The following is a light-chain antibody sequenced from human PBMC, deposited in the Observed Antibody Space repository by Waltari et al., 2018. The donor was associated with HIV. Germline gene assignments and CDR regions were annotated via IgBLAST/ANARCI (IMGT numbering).Light chain of an antibody. Sequence: QSPLAQPAPVSRSAGPSMTISCTGPSSAGSNFVSSYQQRSGNATNVIIHDGKYRGSGVSARFSASKSDTTASLTISGLQTDDESNYYCSSYTGRVSLFGGGTKLTVL. CDR3: SSYTGRVSL. J-gene: IGLJ2*01. CDR1: SSAGSNF. V-gene: IGLV2-14*02. CDR2: DGK.